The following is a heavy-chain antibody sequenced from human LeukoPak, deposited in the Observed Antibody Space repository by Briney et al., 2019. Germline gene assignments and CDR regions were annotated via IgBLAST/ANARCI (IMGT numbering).Heavy chain of an antibody. D-gene: IGHD1-26*01. CDR2: IYTSGSP. V-gene: IGHV4-4*07. Sequence: KASETLSLPCTVSGGSISSYYGSWTRQPTGGGLEWLGRIYTSGSPNYNPSLKRRVTISVNTSKNQVSLKLSSVTAADTAVYYCECSSYYADYWGQGTLVTVSP. CDR1: GGSISSYY. CDR3: ECSSYYADY. J-gene: IGHJ4*02.